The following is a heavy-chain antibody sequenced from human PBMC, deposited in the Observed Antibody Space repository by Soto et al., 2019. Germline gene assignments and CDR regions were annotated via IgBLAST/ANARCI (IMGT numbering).Heavy chain of an antibody. Sequence: GGSLRLSCAASGFKFSNYAMSWVRQAPGKGLEWVSLISATAGGTYYADSVKGRFTISRDNSDNTLYLQVHSLTAEDTAVYYCAKDPRAGGNSDFYFDFWGQGAQVTVSS. CDR1: GFKFSNYA. V-gene: IGHV3-23*01. D-gene: IGHD3-16*01. CDR3: AKDPRAGGNSDFYFDF. CDR2: ISATAGGT. J-gene: IGHJ4*02.